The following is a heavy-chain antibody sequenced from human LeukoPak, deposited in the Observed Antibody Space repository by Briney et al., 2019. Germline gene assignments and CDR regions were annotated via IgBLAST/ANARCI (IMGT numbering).Heavy chain of an antibody. D-gene: IGHD3-3*01. CDR2: IYNNGDT. J-gene: IGHJ4*02. CDR1: GGSISIYY. Sequence: PSETLSLTCTVSGGSISIYYWSWIRQPPGKGLEWIGYIYNNGDTNYTPSLKSRVTISLDTSKNQFSLKLSSVTAADTAVYYCARGSGYPHSGYFDYWGQGTLVTVSS. V-gene: IGHV4-59*01. CDR3: ARGSGYPHSGYFDY.